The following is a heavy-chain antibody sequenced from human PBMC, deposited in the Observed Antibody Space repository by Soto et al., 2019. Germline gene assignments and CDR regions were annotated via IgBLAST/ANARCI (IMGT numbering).Heavy chain of an antibody. CDR3: TRDWDS. V-gene: IGHV3-7*01. CDR2: IRQDGSET. J-gene: IGHJ4*02. CDR1: GFVFGNYW. Sequence: QLVESGGGLVQPGGSLRLSCAASGFVFGNYWMAWARQAPGEGLEWVAVIRQDGSETHYVGSVRGRFTISRDNAKNSLYLQMNSLGVYDTAVYYCTRDWDSWGQGTLVTVSS.